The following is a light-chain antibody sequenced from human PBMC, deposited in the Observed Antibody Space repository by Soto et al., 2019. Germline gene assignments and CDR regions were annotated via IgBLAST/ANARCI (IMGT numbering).Light chain of an antibody. V-gene: IGKV3-20*01. CDR1: QSVSNNY. J-gene: IGKJ3*01. CDR2: GAS. CDR3: QHYDNSPL. Sequence: IELTQSPGTVSLSPGEGASLSCRASQSVSNNYLAWYQQKPGQAPRLLIYGASTRAAGITDRFSGSGSGTEFTLTISRLEPEDFAVYYCQHYDNSPLFGPGTKVDIK.